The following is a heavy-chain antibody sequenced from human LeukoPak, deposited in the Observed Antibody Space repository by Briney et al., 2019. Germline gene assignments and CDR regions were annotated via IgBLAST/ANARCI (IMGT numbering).Heavy chain of an antibody. D-gene: IGHD2-8*01. CDR3: ARVRLGFTNGDLWG. CDR1: GFIFSNYW. CDR2: IKQDGSEK. V-gene: IGHV3-7*01. Sequence: PGGSLRLSCAASGFIFSNYWMSWVRQAPGKGLEWVANIKQDGSEKYYVDSVKGRFTISRDSAKNSLYLQMNSLRAEDTAVYYCARVRLGFTNGDLWGWGQGTLVTVSS. J-gene: IGHJ4*02.